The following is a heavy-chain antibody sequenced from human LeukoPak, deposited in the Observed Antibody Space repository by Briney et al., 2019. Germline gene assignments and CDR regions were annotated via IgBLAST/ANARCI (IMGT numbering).Heavy chain of an antibody. Sequence: SETLSLTCTVSGASISSDNYYWGWIRQPPGKGLEWIGSIYATGDTYYNPSLKTRVTISVDTSKIQFSLKLSSVTAADTAVYYCARDGLFPLASRRSWYRVDAFDIWGQGTMVTVSS. D-gene: IGHD6-13*01. V-gene: IGHV4-39*02. CDR1: GASISSDNYY. CDR2: IYATGDT. CDR3: ARDGLFPLASRRSWYRVDAFDI. J-gene: IGHJ3*02.